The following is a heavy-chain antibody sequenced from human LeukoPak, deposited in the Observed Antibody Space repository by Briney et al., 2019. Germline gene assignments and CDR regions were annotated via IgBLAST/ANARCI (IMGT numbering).Heavy chain of an antibody. J-gene: IGHJ4*02. CDR3: AKGPNQWELLTLFDY. CDR1: GFTFSSYA. CDR2: ISGSGGST. Sequence: PGGSLRLSCAASGFTFSSYAMSWVRQAPGKGLEWVSAISGSGGSTYYADSVKGRFTISRDNSKNTLYLLMNSLRAEDTAVYYCAKGPNQWELLTLFDYWGQGTLVTVSS. D-gene: IGHD1-26*01. V-gene: IGHV3-23*01.